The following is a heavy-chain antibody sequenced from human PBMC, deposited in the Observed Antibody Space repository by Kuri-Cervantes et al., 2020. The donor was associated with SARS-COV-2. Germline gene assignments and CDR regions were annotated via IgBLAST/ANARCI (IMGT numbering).Heavy chain of an antibody. Sequence: GGSLRLSCAASGFTFNSYFMSWLRQAPGKGLEWVANIKEDGGIKYYVDSVKGRFTISRDNAKNSLYLQMNSLRAEDTAVYYCAREPQGYSGYDYFDYWGQGTLVTVSS. J-gene: IGHJ4*02. D-gene: IGHD5-12*01. CDR3: AREPQGYSGYDYFDY. V-gene: IGHV3-7*01. CDR1: GFTFNSYF. CDR2: IKEDGGIK.